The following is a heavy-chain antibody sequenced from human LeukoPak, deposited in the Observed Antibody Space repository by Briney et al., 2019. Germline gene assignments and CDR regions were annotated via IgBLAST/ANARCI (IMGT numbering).Heavy chain of an antibody. CDR2: INSDGSST. D-gene: IGHD5-24*01. CDR1: GFTFSSYW. V-gene: IGHV3-74*01. J-gene: IGHJ4*02. Sequence: GGSLRLSCAASGFTFSSYWMHWVRQAPGKGLVWVSRINSDGSSTSYADSVKGRFTISRDNAKNTLYLQMNSLRAEDTAVYYCAGLPVRDGYNEYYFDYWGQGTLVTVSS. CDR3: AGLPVRDGYNEYYFDY.